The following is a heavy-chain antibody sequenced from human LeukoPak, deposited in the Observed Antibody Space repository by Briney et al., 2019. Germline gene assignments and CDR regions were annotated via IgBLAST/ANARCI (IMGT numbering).Heavy chain of an antibody. D-gene: IGHD6-13*01. CDR1: GYTFTGYY. Sequence: ASVKVSCKASGYTFTGYYMHWVRQAPGQGLEWMGWINPNSGGTNYAQKFQGRVTRTRDTSISTAYMELSRLRSEDTAVYYCARVPGRASTIPWGQGTLVTVSS. J-gene: IGHJ5*02. V-gene: IGHV1-2*02. CDR3: ARVPGRASTIP. CDR2: INPNSGGT.